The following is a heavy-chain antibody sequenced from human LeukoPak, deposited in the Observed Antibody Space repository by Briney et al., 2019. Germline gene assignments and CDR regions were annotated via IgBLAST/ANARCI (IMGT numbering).Heavy chain of an antibody. CDR3: AKDRVGATLYFDF. Sequence: SGRSLRLSCAASGFTFSNYAMHWVRQAPGKGLEWMSVISYDGRNKYFADSVKGRFTISRDNSRNTLYLQMNSLRAEDTAVYYCAKDRVGATLYFDFWGQGTLLTVSS. D-gene: IGHD1-26*01. CDR2: ISYDGRNK. J-gene: IGHJ4*02. V-gene: IGHV3-30*04. CDR1: GFTFSNYA.